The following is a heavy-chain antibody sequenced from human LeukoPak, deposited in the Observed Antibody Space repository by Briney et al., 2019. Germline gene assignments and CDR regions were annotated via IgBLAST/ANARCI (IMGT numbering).Heavy chain of an antibody. CDR3: ARDRLAVAGQGDYFDY. V-gene: IGHV3-30*04. Sequence: GGSLRLSCAASGFTFSSYAMHWVRQAPGKGLGWVAVISYDGSNKYYANSVKGRFTISRDNSKNTPYLQMNSLRAEDTAVYYWARDRLAVAGQGDYFDYWGQGTLVTVSS. J-gene: IGHJ4*02. CDR2: ISYDGSNK. CDR1: GFTFSSYA. D-gene: IGHD6-19*01.